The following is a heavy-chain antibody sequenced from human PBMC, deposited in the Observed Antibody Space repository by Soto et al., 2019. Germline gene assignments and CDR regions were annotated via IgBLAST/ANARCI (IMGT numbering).Heavy chain of an antibody. CDR3: ARCQIAARVPHYNDY. Sequence: EVQLVESGGGLVQPGGSLRLSCAASGFTFSSYGMSWVRQAPGKGLEWVSGISDSAGGTHYADCVKGRFTISRDNSKNTLYLQMNSLRAEDTAVYYCARCQIAARVPHYNDYWGQGTLVTVSS. CDR1: GFTFSSYG. CDR2: ISDSAGGT. V-gene: IGHV3-23*04. D-gene: IGHD6-13*01. J-gene: IGHJ4*02.